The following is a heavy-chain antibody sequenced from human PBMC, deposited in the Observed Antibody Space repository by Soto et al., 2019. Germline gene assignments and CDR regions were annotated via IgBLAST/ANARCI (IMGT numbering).Heavy chain of an antibody. D-gene: IGHD2-15*01. V-gene: IGHV1-69*02. CDR3: ARVVVVAAGGVNWCDP. Sequence: QVQLVQSGAEVKKPGSSVKVSCKASGGTFSSYTISWVRQAPGQGLEWMGRIIPILGIANYAQKFQGRVTITADKSTSTAYMELSSLRSEDTAVYYCARVVVVAAGGVNWCDPWGQGTLVTVSS. CDR2: IIPILGIA. CDR1: GGTFSSYT. J-gene: IGHJ5*02.